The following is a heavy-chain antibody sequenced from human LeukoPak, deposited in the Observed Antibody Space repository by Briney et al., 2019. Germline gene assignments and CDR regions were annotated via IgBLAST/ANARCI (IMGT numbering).Heavy chain of an antibody. D-gene: IGHD7-27*01. J-gene: IGHJ4*02. CDR1: GYTFTSYD. CDR3: ARDEEWGSRDYFNY. V-gene: IGHV1-8*01. Sequence: ASVTVSCKASGYTFTSYDINWVRQATGQGLEWMGWMNPNSGNTGYAQKFQGRVTMTRNTSISTAYMELSSLRSEDTAVYYCARDEEWGSRDYFNYWGQGSLVTVSS. CDR2: MNPNSGNT.